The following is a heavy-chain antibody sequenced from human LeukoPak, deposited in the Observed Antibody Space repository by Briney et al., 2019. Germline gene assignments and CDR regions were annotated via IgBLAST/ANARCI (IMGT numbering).Heavy chain of an antibody. Sequence: SETLSLTCTVFGDSIGTFYWSWIRQSAGKGLEWIGRFYTSGSANYNASLKSRATMSVDTSKNQFFLKLISVTAADTAVYYCTRGYRGLPDFEYWGQGILATVSS. CDR3: TRGYRGLPDFEY. J-gene: IGHJ4*02. CDR1: GDSIGTFY. CDR2: FYTSGSA. D-gene: IGHD1-26*01. V-gene: IGHV4-4*07.